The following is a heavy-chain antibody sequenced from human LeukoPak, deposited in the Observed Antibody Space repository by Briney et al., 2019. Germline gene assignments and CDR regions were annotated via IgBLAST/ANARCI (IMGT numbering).Heavy chain of an antibody. Sequence: SETLSLSCAGNGGSFSGYYWSWIRQPPGKGLEWIGEINHSGSTNYNPSLKSRVTISVDTSKNQFSLKLSSVTAADTAVYYCASIPKRLRALTWYFDLWGRGTLVTVSS. V-gene: IGHV4-34*01. CDR3: ASIPKRLRALTWYFDL. J-gene: IGHJ2*01. D-gene: IGHD5-12*01. CDR1: GGSFSGYY. CDR2: INHSGST.